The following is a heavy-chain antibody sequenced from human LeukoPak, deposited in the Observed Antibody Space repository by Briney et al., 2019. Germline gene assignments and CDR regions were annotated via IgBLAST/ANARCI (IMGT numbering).Heavy chain of an antibody. D-gene: IGHD3-22*01. CDR1: GYTFTSYY. Sequence: ASVKVSCKASGYTFTSYYMHWVRQAPGQGLEWMGIINPSGGSTSYAQKFQGRVTMTRDMSTSTVYMELSSLRSEDTAVYYCARDPPYYYDSSGYYPAFDYWGQGTLVTVSS. J-gene: IGHJ4*02. CDR2: INPSGGST. V-gene: IGHV1-46*01. CDR3: ARDPPYYYDSSGYYPAFDY.